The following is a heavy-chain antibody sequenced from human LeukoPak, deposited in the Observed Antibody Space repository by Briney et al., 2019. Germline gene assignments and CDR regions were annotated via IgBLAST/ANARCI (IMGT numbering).Heavy chain of an antibody. CDR2: IYYSGST. Sequence: SETLSLTCTVSGGSISSSSYYWGWIRQPPGKGLEWIGSIYYSGSTYYNPSLKSRVTISVDTSKNQFSLKLSSVTAADTAEYYCASYGSGRTSVYYFDYWGQGTLVTVSS. CDR3: ASYGSGRTSVYYFDY. V-gene: IGHV4-39*01. CDR1: GGSISSSSYY. J-gene: IGHJ4*02. D-gene: IGHD3-10*01.